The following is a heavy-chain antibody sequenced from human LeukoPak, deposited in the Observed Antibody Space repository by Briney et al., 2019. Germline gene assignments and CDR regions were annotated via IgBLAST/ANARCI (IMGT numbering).Heavy chain of an antibody. CDR3: ARQDYDYVWGSQSWFDP. J-gene: IGHJ5*02. CDR1: GGSISSYY. D-gene: IGHD3-16*01. V-gene: IGHV4-59*01. CDR2: IYYSGST. Sequence: PSETLSLTCTVSGGSISSYYWSWIRQPPGKGLEWIGYIYYSGSTNYNPSLKSRVTISVDTSKNQFSLKLSSVTAADTAVYYCARQDYDYVWGSQSWFDPWGQGTLVTVSS.